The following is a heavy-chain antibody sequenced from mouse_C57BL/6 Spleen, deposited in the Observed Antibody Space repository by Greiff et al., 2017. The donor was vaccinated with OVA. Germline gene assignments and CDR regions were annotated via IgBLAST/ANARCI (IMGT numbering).Heavy chain of an antibody. CDR2: IYPGDGDT. CDR1: GYAFSSYW. CDR3: ARYDYENYFDY. Sequence: QVHVKQSGAELVKPGASVKISCKASGYAFSSYWMNWVKQRPGKGLEWIGQIYPGDGDTNYNGKFKGKATLTADKSSSTAYMQLSSLTSEDSAVYFCARYDYENYFDYWGQGTTLTVSS. J-gene: IGHJ2*01. V-gene: IGHV1-80*01. D-gene: IGHD2-4*01.